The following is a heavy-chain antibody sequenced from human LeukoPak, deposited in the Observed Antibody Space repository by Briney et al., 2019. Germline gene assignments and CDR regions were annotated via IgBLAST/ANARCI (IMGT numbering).Heavy chain of an antibody. D-gene: IGHD2-2*01. CDR3: ANLGYCSSTSCYYYYGMDV. J-gene: IGHJ6*02. CDR2: INPNSGGT. CDR1: GYTFTGYY. Sequence: GASVKVSCKASGYTFTGYYMHWVRQAPGQGLEWMGWINPNSGGTNYAQKFQGRVTMTRDTSISTAYMELSRLRSDDTAVYYCANLGYCSSTSCYYYYGMDVWGQGTRSPSP. V-gene: IGHV1-2*02.